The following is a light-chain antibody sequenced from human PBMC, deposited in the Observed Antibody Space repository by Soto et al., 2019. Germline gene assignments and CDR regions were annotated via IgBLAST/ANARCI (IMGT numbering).Light chain of an antibody. CDR3: QSYDSSLSAWV. CDR1: SSNIGAGYD. J-gene: IGLJ3*02. V-gene: IGLV1-40*01. Sequence: QAVVTQPPSVSGARGQRVSISCTGSSSNIGAGYDVHWYQQIPGTAPKLLIYGNKIRPSGVPDRFSGSKSGTSASLAITGLQAEDEADYYCQSYDSSLSAWVFGGGTKVTVL. CDR2: GNK.